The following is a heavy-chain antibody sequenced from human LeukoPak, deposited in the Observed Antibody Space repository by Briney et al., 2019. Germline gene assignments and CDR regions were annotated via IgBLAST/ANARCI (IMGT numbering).Heavy chain of an antibody. CDR1: GFSFNKYW. J-gene: IGHJ4*02. D-gene: IGHD6-19*01. CDR2: IKSDGSGT. V-gene: IGHV3-74*01. CDR3: AKDRPLYSSGWLFDY. Sequence: PGGSLRLSCEASGFSFNKYWMHWVRQAPGKGLVWVSRIKSDGSGTIYADSVKGRFTISRDNAKNTLYLQMNSLRAEDTAVYYCAKDRPLYSSGWLFDYWGQGTLVTVSS.